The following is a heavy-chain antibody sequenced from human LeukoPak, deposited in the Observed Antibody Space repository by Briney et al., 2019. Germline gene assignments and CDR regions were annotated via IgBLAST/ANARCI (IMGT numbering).Heavy chain of an antibody. CDR2: IYTSGST. V-gene: IGHV4-61*02. J-gene: IGHJ4*02. Sequence: SQTLSLTCTVSGGSISSGSYYWSWIRQPAGKGLEWIGRIYTSGSTNYNPSLKSRVTISVDTSKNQFSLKLSSVTAADTAVYYCGRANGDYDYYFDYWGQGTLVTVSS. CDR3: GRANGDYDYYFDY. CDR1: GGSISSGSYY. D-gene: IGHD4-17*01.